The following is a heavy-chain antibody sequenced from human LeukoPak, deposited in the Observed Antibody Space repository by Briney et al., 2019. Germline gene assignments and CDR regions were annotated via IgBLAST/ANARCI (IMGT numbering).Heavy chain of an antibody. V-gene: IGHV3-48*03. J-gene: IGHJ5*02. CDR1: GFTFSSYE. Sequence: PGGSLRLSCAASGFTFSSYEMNWVRQAPGKGLEWVSYISSSGSTIYYADSVKGRFTISRDNAKNSLYLQMNSLRAEDTAVYYSARYGDGGYSNYVGWFDPWGQGTLVTVSS. D-gene: IGHD4-11*01. CDR2: ISSSGSTI. CDR3: ARYGDGGYSNYVGWFDP.